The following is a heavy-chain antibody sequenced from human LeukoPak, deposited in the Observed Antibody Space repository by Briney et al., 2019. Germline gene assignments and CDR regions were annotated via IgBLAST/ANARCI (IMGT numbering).Heavy chain of an antibody. Sequence: SETLSLTCAVSGGSINSGGYSWGWIRQPPGKGLEWIGYMYHSGITYYNPSLKSRVTISVDGSENHFSLKLSSVTAADTAVYYCARVEPTAITYFDYWGQGALVTVSS. J-gene: IGHJ4*02. V-gene: IGHV4-30-2*01. CDR1: GGSINSGGYS. D-gene: IGHD2-2*01. CDR2: MYHSGIT. CDR3: ARVEPTAITYFDY.